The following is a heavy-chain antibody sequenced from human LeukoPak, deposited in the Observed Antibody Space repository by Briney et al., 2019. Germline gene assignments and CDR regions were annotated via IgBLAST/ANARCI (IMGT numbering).Heavy chain of an antibody. CDR1: GGSFSGYY. J-gene: IGHJ3*02. CDR2: INHSGST. D-gene: IGHD1-26*01. CDR3: AWELRHDAFDI. V-gene: IGHV4-34*01. Sequence: KPSETLSLTCAVYGGSFSGYYWSWIHQPPGKGLEWIGEINHSGSTNYNPSLKSRVTISVDTSKNQFSLKLSSVTAADTAVYYCAWELRHDAFDIWGQGTMVNVSS.